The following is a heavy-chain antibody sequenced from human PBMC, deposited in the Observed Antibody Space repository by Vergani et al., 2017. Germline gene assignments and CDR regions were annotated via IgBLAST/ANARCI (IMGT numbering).Heavy chain of an antibody. V-gene: IGHV4-30-4*01. D-gene: IGHD3-22*01. CDR1: GGSISSGDYY. Sequence: QVQLQESGPGLVKPSQTLSLTCTVSGGSISSGDYYWSWIRQPPGKGLEWIGYIYYSGSTYYNPSLKSRVTISVDTSRNQFSLKLSSVTAADPAVYYCARVSPYYYDSSGRGPFDYWGQGTLVTVSS. CDR3: ARVSPYYYDSSGRGPFDY. CDR2: IYYSGST. J-gene: IGHJ4*02.